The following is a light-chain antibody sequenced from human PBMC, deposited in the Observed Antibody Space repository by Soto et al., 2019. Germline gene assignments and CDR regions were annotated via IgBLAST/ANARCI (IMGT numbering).Light chain of an antibody. Sequence: HSALAQPPSVSGSPGQTVTISCTGTSSDVGSYNRVSWYQQPPGTAPKLMIYEVSNRPSGVPDRFSGSKSGNTASLTISGLQAEDEADYYCGSYTSSSSVLFGGGTKLTVL. CDR3: GSYTSSSSVL. CDR1: SSDVGSYNR. J-gene: IGLJ2*01. V-gene: IGLV2-18*02. CDR2: EVS.